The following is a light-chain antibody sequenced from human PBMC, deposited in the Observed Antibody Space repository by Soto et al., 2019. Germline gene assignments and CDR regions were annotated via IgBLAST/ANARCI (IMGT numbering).Light chain of an antibody. Sequence: EIVMTQSPATLSVSPGERATLSCRASQSVSSNLAWYQQKPGQAPRLLIYGASTRATGIPARFSGSGSGTEFTLTISSLQSEDSAVYYCQQYNNWPPAVTFGPGTKVDIK. CDR3: QQYNNWPPAVT. V-gene: IGKV3-15*01. CDR2: GAS. J-gene: IGKJ3*01. CDR1: QSVSSN.